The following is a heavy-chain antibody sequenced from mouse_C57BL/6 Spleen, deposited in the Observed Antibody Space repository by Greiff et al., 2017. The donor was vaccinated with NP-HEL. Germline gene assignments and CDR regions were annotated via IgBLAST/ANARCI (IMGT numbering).Heavy chain of an antibody. D-gene: IGHD2-3*01. V-gene: IGHV1-55*01. Sequence: VQLQQPGAELVKPGASVKMSCKASGYTFTSHWITWVKQRPGQGLEWIGDIYPGSGSTNYNEKFTSKATLTVDTSSSTAYMQLSSLTSEDSAVYCCARYGYYDGYAMDYWGQGTSVTGSS. CDR1: GYTFTSHW. J-gene: IGHJ4*01. CDR3: ARYGYYDGYAMDY. CDR2: IYPGSGST.